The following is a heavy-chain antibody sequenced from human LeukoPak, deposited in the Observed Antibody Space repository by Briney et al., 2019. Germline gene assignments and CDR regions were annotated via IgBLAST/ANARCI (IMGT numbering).Heavy chain of an antibody. CDR3: ARGSSRGPRDAFDI. Sequence: ASVKVSCKASGYTFTGYYMHWVRQAPGQGLEWMGWINPNSGGTNYAQKFQGRVTMTRDTSISTAYMELSRLRSDDTAVYYCARGSSRGPRDAFDIWGQGTMVTLSS. V-gene: IGHV1-2*02. J-gene: IGHJ3*02. CDR2: INPNSGGT. D-gene: IGHD2-15*01. CDR1: GYTFTGYY.